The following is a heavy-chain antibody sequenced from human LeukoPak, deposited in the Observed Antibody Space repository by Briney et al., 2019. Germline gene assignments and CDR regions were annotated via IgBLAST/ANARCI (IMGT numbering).Heavy chain of an antibody. CDR3: AREGSSSDYYYYGMDV. CDR1: GYTFTSYD. J-gene: IGHJ6*02. CDR2: MNPNSGNT. V-gene: IGHV1-8*01. D-gene: IGHD6-6*01. Sequence: ASVKVSCKASGYTFTSYDINWVRQATGQGLEWMGWMNPNSGNTGCAQKFQGRVTMTRNTSISTAYMELSSLRSEGTAVYYCAREGSSSDYYYYGMDVWGQGTTVTVSS.